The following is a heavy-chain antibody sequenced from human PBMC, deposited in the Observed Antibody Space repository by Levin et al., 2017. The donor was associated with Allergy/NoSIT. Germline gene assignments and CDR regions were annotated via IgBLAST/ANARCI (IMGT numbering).Heavy chain of an antibody. CDR3: ASSFGYLDY. V-gene: IGHV4-34*01. D-gene: IGHD3-16*01. Sequence: SETLSLTCAVYGGSFSGYYWSWIRQPPGKGLEWIGEINHSGSTNYNPSLKSRVTISVDTSKNQFSLKLSSVTAADTAVYYCASSFGYLDYWGQGTLVTVSS. CDR2: INHSGST. CDR1: GGSFSGYY. J-gene: IGHJ4*02.